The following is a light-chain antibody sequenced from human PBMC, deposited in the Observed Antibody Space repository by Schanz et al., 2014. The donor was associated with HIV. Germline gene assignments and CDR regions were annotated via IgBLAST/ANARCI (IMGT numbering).Light chain of an antibody. CDR3: CSYAGSSTYV. CDR2: DVT. CDR1: NRDIGTYDF. J-gene: IGLJ1*01. V-gene: IGLV2-23*02. Sequence: QSALTQPASVSGSLGQSITISCTGTNRDIGTYDFVSWYQQHPGTAPKLLIYDVTYRPSGVSNAFSGTKSGNTASLTISGLQAEDEADYYCCSYAGSSTYVFGTGTKLTVL.